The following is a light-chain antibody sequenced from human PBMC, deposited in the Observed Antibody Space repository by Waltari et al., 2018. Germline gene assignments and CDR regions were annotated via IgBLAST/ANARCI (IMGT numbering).Light chain of an antibody. CDR1: SSDVGSYNL. CDR2: EGS. V-gene: IGLV2-23*01. CDR3: CSYAPSSTVWV. Sequence: QSALTQPASVSGSPGQSITISCTGTSSDVGSYNLVSWYQQQPGQAPELMIYEGSKRPYGVCNRFSGSKSGNTAALTISGLQADDEADYYCCSYAPSSTVWVFGGGTKLTVL. J-gene: IGLJ3*02.